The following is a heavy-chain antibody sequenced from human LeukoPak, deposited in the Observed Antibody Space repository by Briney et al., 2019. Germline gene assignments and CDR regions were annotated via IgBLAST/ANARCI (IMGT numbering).Heavy chain of an antibody. CDR2: VHYSGST. V-gene: IGHV4-31*03. Sequence: SETLSLTCTVSGGSIISGAYYWSWIRPPPGKGLEWIAYVHYSGSTYYNPSLKSRFTISVDTSQNQFSLKLRSVTAADTAVYYCAGDSGNSAFDYWGQGTLVTVSS. CDR3: AGDSGNSAFDY. CDR1: GGSIISGAYY. J-gene: IGHJ4*02. D-gene: IGHD4-23*01.